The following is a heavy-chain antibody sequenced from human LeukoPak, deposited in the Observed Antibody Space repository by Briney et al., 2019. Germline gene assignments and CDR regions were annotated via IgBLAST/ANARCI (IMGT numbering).Heavy chain of an antibody. D-gene: IGHD2-2*01. V-gene: IGHV3-73*01. CDR3: TRLGYCSSTSCRDEYYYYMDV. J-gene: IGHJ6*03. Sequence: PGGSLRFSCAASRFTFSGSAMHWVRQASGKGLEWVGGIRSKANSYATAYAASVKGRFTISRDDSKNTAYLQMNSLKTEDTAVYYCTRLGYCSSTSCRDEYYYYMDVWGKGTTVTVSS. CDR2: IRSKANSYAT. CDR1: RFTFSGSA.